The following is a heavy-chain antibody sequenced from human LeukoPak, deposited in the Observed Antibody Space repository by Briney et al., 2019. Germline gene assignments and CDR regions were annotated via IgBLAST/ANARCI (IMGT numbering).Heavy chain of an antibody. CDR3: ARGDDFSGDY. D-gene: IGHD1-1*01. CDR2: IHPEGNEK. V-gene: IGHV3-7*04. CDR1: GFTFSNFW. Sequence: PGGSLRLSCAASGFTFSNFWMSWVRQAPGRGLEWVANIHPEGNEKYHVESVEGRFTILRDNIKNSLFLQMHGLRVEDTAVYYCARGDDFSGDYWGQGTLVTVSS. J-gene: IGHJ4*02.